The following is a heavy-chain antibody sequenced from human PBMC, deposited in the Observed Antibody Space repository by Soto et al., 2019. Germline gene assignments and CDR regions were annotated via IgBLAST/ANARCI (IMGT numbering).Heavy chain of an antibody. V-gene: IGHV4-59*08. CDR2: IYYSGST. D-gene: IGHD3-16*01. CDR3: AGHGYAWGCTFFYY. J-gene: IGHJ4*02. CDR1: GGSISSYY. Sequence: QVQLQESGPGLVKPSETLSPTCTVSGGSISSYYWSWIPQPPGKGLEWVGYIYYSGSTNYKPSLRGRVTVSVDPSPTQYSQRVTYITAADTAVYCCAGHGYAWGCTFFYYRGQGTLVTVSS.